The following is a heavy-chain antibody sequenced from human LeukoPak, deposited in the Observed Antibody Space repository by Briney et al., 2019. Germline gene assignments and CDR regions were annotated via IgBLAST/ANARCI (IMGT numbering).Heavy chain of an antibody. Sequence: SETLSLTCAVSGGSFSGYYWSWIRQPPGKGLEWIGEINHSGSTNYNPSLKSRVTISVDTSKNQFSLKLSSVTAADTAVYYCARGFGYCSGGSCYSDEGSWFDPWGQGTLVTVSS. J-gene: IGHJ5*02. CDR2: INHSGST. CDR1: GGSFSGYY. V-gene: IGHV4-34*01. CDR3: ARGFGYCSGGSCYSDEGSWFDP. D-gene: IGHD2-15*01.